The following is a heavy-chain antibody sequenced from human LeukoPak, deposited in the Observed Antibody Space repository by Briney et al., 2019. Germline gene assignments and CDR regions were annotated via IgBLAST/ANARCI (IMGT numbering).Heavy chain of an antibody. Sequence: SETLSLTCTVSGGSISSHFWSWFRQPPGKGLEWIGYMFYSGSTNYNPSLKSRVTISVDASKNQFSLKLTSVSAADTAVYYCARDRAPVTMIRGAPGGFDPWGQGTLVTVSS. CDR1: GGSISSHF. J-gene: IGHJ5*02. CDR2: MFYSGST. CDR3: ARDRAPVTMIRGAPGGFDP. V-gene: IGHV4-59*11. D-gene: IGHD3-10*01.